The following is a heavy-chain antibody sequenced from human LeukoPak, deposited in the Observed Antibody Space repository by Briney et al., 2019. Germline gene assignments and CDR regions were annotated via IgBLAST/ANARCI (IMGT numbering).Heavy chain of an antibody. V-gene: IGHV4-38-2*02. D-gene: IGHD4-11*01. Sequence: ASETLSLSCTVSDYSINSGYYWAWTRQPPRKGLEWIGRIYHSGNTYYTPSLKSRVTRSGDTSKNQFSLRLTSVTAADTAVYYCARALADYSNYPRYSEYWGQGTLVTVSS. CDR1: DYSINSGYY. CDR2: IYHSGNT. CDR3: ARALADYSNYPRYSEY. J-gene: IGHJ4*02.